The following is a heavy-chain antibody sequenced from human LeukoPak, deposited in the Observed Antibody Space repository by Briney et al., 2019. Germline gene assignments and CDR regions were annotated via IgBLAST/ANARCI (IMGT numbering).Heavy chain of an antibody. Sequence: PGGSLRLSCAASGFTFSSYWMSWVRQAPGKGLVRVSRLDGDGSTTKYADSAKGRFTISRDSARNMLYLQMNSLGAEDTAVYYCARGIYGDSVAFDHWGQGTLVTVSS. J-gene: IGHJ4*02. V-gene: IGHV3-74*03. CDR2: LDGDGSTT. CDR3: ARGIYGDSVAFDH. CDR1: GFTFSSYW. D-gene: IGHD4-17*01.